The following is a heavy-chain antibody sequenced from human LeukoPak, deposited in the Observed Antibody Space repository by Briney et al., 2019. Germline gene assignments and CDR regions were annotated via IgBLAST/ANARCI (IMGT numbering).Heavy chain of an antibody. CDR1: GGSFSGYY. Sequence: PSETLSLTCAVYGGSFSGYYWSWIRQPPGKGLEWIGEINHSGSTNYNPSLKSRVTISVDTSKNQFSLKLSSVTAADTAVYYCARPSSPYYYGSGGYGFDPWGQGTLVTVSS. CDR2: INHSGST. J-gene: IGHJ5*02. D-gene: IGHD3-10*01. CDR3: ARPSSPYYYGSGGYGFDP. V-gene: IGHV4-34*01.